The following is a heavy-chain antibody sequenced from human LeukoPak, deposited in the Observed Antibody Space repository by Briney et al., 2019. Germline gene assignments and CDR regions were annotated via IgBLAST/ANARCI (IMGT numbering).Heavy chain of an antibody. CDR1: GYTFTSYG. D-gene: IGHD6-13*01. CDR3: ARDLGVAAAGTSFDY. V-gene: IGHV1-18*01. CDR2: ISAYNGNT. J-gene: IGHJ4*02. Sequence: GASVKVSCKASGYTFTSYGISWVRQAPGQGLEWMGWISAYNGNTNYAQKLQGRVTMTTDTSTSTAYMELRSLRSDDTAVYYCARDLGVAAAGTSFDYWGQGTLVTVSS.